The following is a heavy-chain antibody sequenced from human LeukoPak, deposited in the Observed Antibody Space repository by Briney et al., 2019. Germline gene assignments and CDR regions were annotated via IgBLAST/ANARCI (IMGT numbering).Heavy chain of an antibody. Sequence: ASVKVSCKASGYTLTSYGISWVRQAPGQGLEWMGWISAYNGNTNYAQKLQGRVTMTTDTSTSTAYMELRSLRSDDTAVYYCAREMWLGDAFDIWGQGTMVTVSS. J-gene: IGHJ3*02. CDR3: AREMWLGDAFDI. D-gene: IGHD6-19*01. V-gene: IGHV1-18*01. CDR1: GYTLTSYG. CDR2: ISAYNGNT.